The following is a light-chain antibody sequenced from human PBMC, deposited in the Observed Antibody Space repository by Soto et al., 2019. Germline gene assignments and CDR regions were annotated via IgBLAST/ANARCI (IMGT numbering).Light chain of an antibody. CDR3: SSYTTGSTLPWV. Sequence: QSVLTQPASVSGSPGQSITISGTGSSNDIGTYEYVSWHQHHPGRAPKLIIFGVNDRPSGISDRFSGSKSGNTASLTIFGLQLEDEAVYYCSSYTTGSTLPWVFGTGTKVTVL. J-gene: IGLJ1*01. CDR2: GVN. V-gene: IGLV2-14*01. CDR1: SNDIGTYEY.